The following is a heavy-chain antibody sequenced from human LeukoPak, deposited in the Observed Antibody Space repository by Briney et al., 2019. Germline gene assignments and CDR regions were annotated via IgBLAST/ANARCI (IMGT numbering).Heavy chain of an antibody. D-gene: IGHD3-22*01. CDR1: GGSISSSSYY. J-gene: IGHJ3*02. CDR2: IYYSGST. CDR3: ATGMIVVTDDAFDI. Sequence: PSETLSLTCTVSGGSISSSSYYWGWIRQPPGKGLEWIGSIYYSGSTYYNPSLKSRVTTTVDTSKNQFSLKLSSVTAADTAVYYCATGMIVVTDDAFDIWGQGTMVTVSS. V-gene: IGHV4-39*07.